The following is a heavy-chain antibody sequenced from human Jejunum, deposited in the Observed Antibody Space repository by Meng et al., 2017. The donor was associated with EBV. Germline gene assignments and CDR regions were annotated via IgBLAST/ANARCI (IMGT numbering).Heavy chain of an antibody. J-gene: IGHJ4*02. CDR3: TRAGSYRHDY. V-gene: IGHV3-74*01. Sequence: DVAVVASGGCLVQPGGSLRLSCATSGFTFSDYWMHWVRQAPGKGLVWVSRINTDGSTTNYADSVKGRFTISRDNAENTLFLQMNSLKAEDTAVYYCTRAGSYRHDYWGQGTLVTVSS. CDR1: GFTFSDYW. CDR2: INTDGSTT. D-gene: IGHD6-25*01.